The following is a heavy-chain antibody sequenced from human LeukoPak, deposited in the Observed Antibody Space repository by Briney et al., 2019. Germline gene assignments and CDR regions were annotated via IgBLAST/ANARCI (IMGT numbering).Heavy chain of an antibody. CDR2: ISYDGSNK. D-gene: IGHD2-2*02. V-gene: IGHV3-30*04. CDR3: ASFYCSSTSCHNPHFDY. J-gene: IGHJ4*02. Sequence: GRSLRLSCAASGFTFSSYAMHWVRQAPGKGLEWVAVISYDGSNKYYADSGKGRFTISRDNSKNTLYLQMNSLRAEDTAVYYCASFYCSSTSCHNPHFDYWGQGTLVTVSS. CDR1: GFTFSSYA.